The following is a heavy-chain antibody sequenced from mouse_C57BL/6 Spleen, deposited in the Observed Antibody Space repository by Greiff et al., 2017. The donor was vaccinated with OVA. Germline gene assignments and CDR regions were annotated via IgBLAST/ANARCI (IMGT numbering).Heavy chain of an antibody. CDR3: AKEDYGFAY. CDR2: IYPGDGDT. V-gene: IGHV1-80*01. CDR1: GYAFSSYW. J-gene: IGHJ3*01. Sequence: QVQLKQPGAELVKPGASVKISCKASGYAFSSYWMNWVKQRPGQGLEWIGQIYPGDGDTNYNGKFKGKATLTADKSSSTAYMQRSSLTSEDSAVYFCAKEDYGFAYWGQGTLVTVSA. D-gene: IGHD2-4*01.